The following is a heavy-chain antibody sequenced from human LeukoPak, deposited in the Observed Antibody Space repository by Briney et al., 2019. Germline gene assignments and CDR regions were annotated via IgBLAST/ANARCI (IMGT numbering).Heavy chain of an antibody. Sequence: GGSLILSCAASGFTFSSYGMHWVRQAPGKGLEWVAMIWYDGSNTYYADSVKDRFTISRDNSKNTLFLQMDSLRAEDTDVYYCARDRSTTHFDYWGQGTLVTVSS. J-gene: IGHJ4*02. D-gene: IGHD5/OR15-5a*01. CDR3: ARDRSTTHFDY. V-gene: IGHV3-33*01. CDR2: IWYDGSNT. CDR1: GFTFSSYG.